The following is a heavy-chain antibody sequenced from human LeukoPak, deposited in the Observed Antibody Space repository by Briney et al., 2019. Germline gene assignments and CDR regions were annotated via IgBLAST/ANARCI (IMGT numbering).Heavy chain of an antibody. Sequence: GGSLRLSCVASGFTFTSYGMHWVRQAPGKGLEWVAVSWFAGDTKYYADSVKGRFTISRDNSKNTLYLQMNSLRAEDTAVYYCARDIGAAPLRGYFDYWGQGTLVTVSS. CDR2: SWFAGDTK. V-gene: IGHV3-33*08. D-gene: IGHD6-6*01. CDR3: ARDIGAAPLRGYFDY. J-gene: IGHJ4*02. CDR1: GFTFTSYG.